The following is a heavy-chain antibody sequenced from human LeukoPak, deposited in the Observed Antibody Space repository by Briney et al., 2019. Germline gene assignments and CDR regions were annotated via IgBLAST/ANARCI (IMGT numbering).Heavy chain of an antibody. CDR3: AREWQRTFGY. V-gene: IGHV3-48*03. D-gene: IGHD6-25*01. Sequence: PGGSLRLSCAASGFTFSSYEMNWVRQAPGKGLEWVSYISSSGSTIYYADSVKGRFTISRDNAKNSLYLQMNSLRAEDTAVYYCAREWQRTFGYWGQGTLVTVSS. J-gene: IGHJ4*02. CDR2: ISSSGSTI. CDR1: GFTFSSYE.